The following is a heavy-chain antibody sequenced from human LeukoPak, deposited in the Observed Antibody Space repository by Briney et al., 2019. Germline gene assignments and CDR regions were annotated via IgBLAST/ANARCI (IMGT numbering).Heavy chain of an antibody. CDR3: ARVTIAVAGTYAFDI. CDR1: GGSISSYY. D-gene: IGHD6-19*01. Sequence: SETLSLTCTVSGGSISSYYWSWIRQPAGKGLEWIGRIYTSGSTNYNPSLKSRVTMSVDTSKNQFSLKLSSVTAADTAVYYCARVTIAVAGTYAFDIWGQGTMVTVSS. J-gene: IGHJ3*02. V-gene: IGHV4-4*07. CDR2: IYTSGST.